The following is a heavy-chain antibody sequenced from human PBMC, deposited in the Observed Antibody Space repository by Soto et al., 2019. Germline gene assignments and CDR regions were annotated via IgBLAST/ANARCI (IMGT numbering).Heavy chain of an antibody. V-gene: IGHV1-58*02. CDR3: AAGVPAAMRDFDY. D-gene: IGHD2-2*01. CDR2: IVVGSGNT. J-gene: IGHJ4*02. Sequence: SVKVSCKASGFTFTSSAMQWVRQARGQRLEWIGWIVVGSGNTNYAQKFQERVTITRDMSTSTAYMELSSLRSEDTAVYYCAAGVPAAMRDFDYWGQGTLVTVSS. CDR1: GFTFTSSA.